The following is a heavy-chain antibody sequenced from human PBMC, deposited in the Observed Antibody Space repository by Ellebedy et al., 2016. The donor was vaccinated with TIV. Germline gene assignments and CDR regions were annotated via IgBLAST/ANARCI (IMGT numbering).Heavy chain of an antibody. D-gene: IGHD6-19*01. CDR3: ARDQWLGRAYYFDY. CDR1: GFTFSNYW. Sequence: GESLKISCEASGFTFSNYWMTWVRQAPGKGLEWVANIKQDESEKYYVDSVKGRFSISRDNAKNSLYLQMDSLRPEDTAVYYCARDQWLGRAYYFDYWGQGTLLTVS. J-gene: IGHJ4*02. V-gene: IGHV3-7*01. CDR2: IKQDESEK.